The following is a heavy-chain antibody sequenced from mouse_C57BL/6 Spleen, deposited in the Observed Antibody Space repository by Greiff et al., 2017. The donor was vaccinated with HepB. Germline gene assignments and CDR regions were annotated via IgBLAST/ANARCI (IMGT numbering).Heavy chain of an antibody. CDR2: ISSGSSTI. J-gene: IGHJ4*01. CDR3: ARGQLRLPSYAMDY. Sequence: EVQWVESGGGLVKPGGSLKLSCAASGFTFSDYGMHWVRQAPEKGLEWVAYISSGSSTIYYADTVKGRFTISRDNAKNTLFLQMTSLRSEDTAMYYCARGQLRLPSYAMDYWGQGTSVTVSS. V-gene: IGHV5-17*01. D-gene: IGHD3-2*02. CDR1: GFTFSDYG.